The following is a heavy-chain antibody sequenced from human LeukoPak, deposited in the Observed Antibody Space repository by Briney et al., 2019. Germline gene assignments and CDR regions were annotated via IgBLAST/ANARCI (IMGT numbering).Heavy chain of an antibody. CDR3: ATTDCSGGSCYLKAFQH. J-gene: IGHJ1*01. CDR1: GFTVSSNY. V-gene: IGHV3-53*01. Sequence: GGSLRLSCAASGFTVSSNYMSWVRQAPGKGLEWVSVIYSGGSTYYADSVKGRFTISRDNSKNTLYLQMNSLRAEDTAVYYCATTDCSGGSCYLKAFQHWGQGTLVTVSS. D-gene: IGHD2-15*01. CDR2: IYSGGST.